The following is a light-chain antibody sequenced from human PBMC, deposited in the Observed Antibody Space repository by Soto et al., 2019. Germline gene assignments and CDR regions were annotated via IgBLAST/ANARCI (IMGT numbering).Light chain of an antibody. V-gene: IGLV2-14*01. CDR1: SSDVGGYNY. Sequence: QSALTQPASVSGSPGQSITISCTGTSSDVGGYNYLSWYQQHPGKAPKVMIYEVSNRPSGVSNRFSGSKSGNTASLTISGLQAEDGADYFCSSYTTSGTPVFGGGTQLTVL. CDR3: SSYTTSGTPV. J-gene: IGLJ3*02. CDR2: EVS.